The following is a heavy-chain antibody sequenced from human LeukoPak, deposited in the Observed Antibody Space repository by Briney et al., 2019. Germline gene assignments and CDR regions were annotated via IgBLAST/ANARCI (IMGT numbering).Heavy chain of an antibody. J-gene: IGHJ6*03. Sequence: SETLSLTCTVSGGSISSSSYYWGWIRQPPGKGLEWIGSIYYSGSTYYNPSLKSRVTISVDTSKNQFSLKLSSVTAADTAVYYCARKLYYYYYYMDVWGKGTTVTISS. CDR1: GGSISSSSYY. CDR3: ARKLYYYYYYMDV. CDR2: IYYSGST. V-gene: IGHV4-39*07.